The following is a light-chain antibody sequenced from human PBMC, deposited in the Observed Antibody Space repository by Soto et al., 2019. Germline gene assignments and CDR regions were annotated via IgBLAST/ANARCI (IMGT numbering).Light chain of an antibody. V-gene: IGKV1-9*01. CDR2: AAS. Sequence: EIQLTQSPSFLSASVGDRVTITCRASQGISTYIAWYQQKPGKAPKYLIYAASTLQSGVPSRFSGSGSGTVFTLTIISLQPEDFATYYCQQLDSFPMYTFGQGTKLEI. J-gene: IGKJ2*01. CDR1: QGISTY. CDR3: QQLDSFPMYT.